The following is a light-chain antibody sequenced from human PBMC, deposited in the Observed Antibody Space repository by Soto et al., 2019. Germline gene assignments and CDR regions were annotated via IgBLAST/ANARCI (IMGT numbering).Light chain of an antibody. J-gene: IGKJ4*01. Sequence: EIVLTQSPATLSLSPGERATLSCRASQNVNRQIAWYQQKPGQAPRLLISDASNRATGIPARFSGSGSGTDFTLTISSLEPEDFAVYYCQQRSSWRTFGGGTKLEIK. CDR1: QNVNRQ. V-gene: IGKV3-11*01. CDR2: DAS. CDR3: QQRSSWRT.